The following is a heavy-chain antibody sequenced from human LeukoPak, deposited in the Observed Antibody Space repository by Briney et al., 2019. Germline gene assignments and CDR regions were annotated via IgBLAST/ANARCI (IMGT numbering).Heavy chain of an antibody. CDR1: GFTFSSYS. V-gene: IGHV3-21*01. Sequence: PGGSLRLSCAASGFTFSSYSMNWVRQAPGKGLEWVSSISSSSYIYYADSVKDRITISRDNAENSLYLQMNSLRAEDTAVNYCARARSSGWYRDYWGQGTLVTVSS. CDR2: ISSSSYI. D-gene: IGHD6-19*01. CDR3: ARARSSGWYRDY. J-gene: IGHJ4*02.